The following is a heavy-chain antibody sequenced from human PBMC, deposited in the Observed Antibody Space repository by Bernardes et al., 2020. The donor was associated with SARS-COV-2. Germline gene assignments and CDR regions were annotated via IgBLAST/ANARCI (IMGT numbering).Heavy chain of an antibody. CDR1: VGSISAYY. CDR3: ARGVDY. J-gene: IGHJ4*02. CDR2: LYSTGST. Sequence: SETLSLTCTVSVGSISAYYCTWFRQPPGKALEWIVYLYSTGSTNYNPSLQSRVTISVDTSKNQFSLKLSSVTAADTAVDYCARGVDYWGQGILVNVYS. V-gene: IGHV4-59*01.